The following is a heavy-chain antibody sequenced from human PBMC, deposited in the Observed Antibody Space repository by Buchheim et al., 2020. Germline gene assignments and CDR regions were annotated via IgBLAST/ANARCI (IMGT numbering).Heavy chain of an antibody. D-gene: IGHD2/OR15-2a*01. J-gene: IGHJ4*02. CDR1: GFTFRHYN. CDR3: AAEGAISGTFYVDNYFQL. V-gene: IGHV3-30*03. CDR2: VSSDGNDQ. Sequence: QVKLVASGGGVVQPGKSLRLSCASSGFTFRHYNMHWVRQAPGKGLEWVSMVSSDGNDQNYVHPVKGRFIISRDNSRRTVFLYMNDLRPEDTAIYYCAAEGAISGTFYVDNYFQLWGLGTL.